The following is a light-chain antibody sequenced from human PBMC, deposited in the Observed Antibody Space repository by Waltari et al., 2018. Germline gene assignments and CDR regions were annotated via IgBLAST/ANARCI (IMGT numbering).Light chain of an antibody. CDR1: TSDVGGYNL. CDR2: EGT. Sequence: QSALPQPASVSGSPGQSITISCTGSTSDVGGYNLVSWYRQFPNKAPQLIIYEGTRRPSGVSSRFSAAKSGNTASLTISGLQAEDEALYFCSSYARSDNSVLFGGGTQLSVL. CDR3: SSYARSDNSVL. J-gene: IGLJ2*01. V-gene: IGLV2-23*01.